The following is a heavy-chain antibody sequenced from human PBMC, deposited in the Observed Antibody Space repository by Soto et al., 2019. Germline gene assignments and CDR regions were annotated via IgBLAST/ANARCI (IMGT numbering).Heavy chain of an antibody. V-gene: IGHV4-39*01. Sequence: PSDTLSLTWTVSGGSISRSSYYWGWIRQPPGKGLEWIGSIYYSGSTYYNPSLKSRVTISVDTSKNQFSLKLSSVTAADTAVYYCARHGGDIVVVPAATYYYYYGMDVWGQGTTVTVSS. J-gene: IGHJ6*02. CDR2: IYYSGST. D-gene: IGHD2-2*01. CDR1: GGSISRSSYY. CDR3: ARHGGDIVVVPAATYYYYYGMDV.